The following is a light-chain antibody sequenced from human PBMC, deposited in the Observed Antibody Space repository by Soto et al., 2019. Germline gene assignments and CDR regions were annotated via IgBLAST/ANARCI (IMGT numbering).Light chain of an antibody. J-gene: IGKJ2*01. CDR1: QSVGTW. Sequence: DIQMTQSPSTLSASVGDRVTITCRASQSVGTWLAWYQQKPGKAPKILIYKASSLETGVPSRFSGSGSGTEFTLTINGLQPDDLATYYCQQYDRLYTVGQGTKLEIK. CDR3: QQYDRLYT. CDR2: KAS. V-gene: IGKV1-5*03.